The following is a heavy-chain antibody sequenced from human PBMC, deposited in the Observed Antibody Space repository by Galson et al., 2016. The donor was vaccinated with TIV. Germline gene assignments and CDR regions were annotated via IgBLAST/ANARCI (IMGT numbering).Heavy chain of an antibody. CDR1: GFTFNIYA. CDR2: ISAGGERT. D-gene: IGHD3-10*01. V-gene: IGHV3-23*01. CDR3: VKFAAPRREHYYLDP. Sequence: SLRLSCAASGFTFNIYAMGWVRQAPGKGLEWVSRISAGGERTYYADSGKGRFTISSDNSKKSLSLQINGLRAEDTAFYHCVKFAAPRREHYYLDPWGQGTRVTVSS. J-gene: IGHJ5*02.